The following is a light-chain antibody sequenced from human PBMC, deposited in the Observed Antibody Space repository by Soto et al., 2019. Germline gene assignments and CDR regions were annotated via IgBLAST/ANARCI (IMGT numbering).Light chain of an antibody. CDR3: QQRSNWPPP. CDR2: DAF. J-gene: IGKJ4*01. V-gene: IGKV3-11*01. Sequence: EIVLTQSPVTLSLSPGERATLSCRASQSVRSYLAWYQQKPGQAPRLLIYDAFKRATGIPARFSGSGSGTDFTLTNSRLEPEEFAVYYRQQRSNWPPPFGGGTKVEIK. CDR1: QSVRSY.